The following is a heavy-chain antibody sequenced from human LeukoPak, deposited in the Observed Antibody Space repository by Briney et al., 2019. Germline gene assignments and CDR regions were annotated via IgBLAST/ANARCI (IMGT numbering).Heavy chain of an antibody. J-gene: IGHJ4*02. D-gene: IGHD3-3*01. Sequence: PGGSLRLSCAASGFSFSRYDIHWVRQAPGKGLEWVAFIRYDGSNKNYADSVKGRFTISRDNFMSTVYLQVNSLRAEDTAVYYCAKDRQTITIFGVVNTPRANFDYWGQGTLVTVSS. V-gene: IGHV3-30*02. CDR2: IRYDGSNK. CDR3: AKDRQTITIFGVVNTPRANFDY. CDR1: GFSFSRYD.